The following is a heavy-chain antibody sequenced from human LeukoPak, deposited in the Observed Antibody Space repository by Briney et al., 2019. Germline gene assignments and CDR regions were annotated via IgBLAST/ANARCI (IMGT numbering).Heavy chain of an antibody. CDR1: KFIFSNYW. Sequence: GGSLRLSCEASKFIFSNYWMSWVRQAPGKGLEWVAYIRKTGSETYYVDSVKGRFTITRDNARNSVFLQMNSLRAEDTAVYYCAREDGYCSGGNCYSYFDSWGQGTLVTVSS. V-gene: IGHV3-7*01. CDR2: IRKTGSET. J-gene: IGHJ4*02. D-gene: IGHD2-15*01. CDR3: AREDGYCSGGNCYSYFDS.